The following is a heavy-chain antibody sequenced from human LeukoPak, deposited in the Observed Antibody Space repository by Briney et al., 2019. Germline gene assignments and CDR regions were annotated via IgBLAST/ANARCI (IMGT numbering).Heavy chain of an antibody. CDR2: IKWNGGST. CDR1: GFTFDVYG. V-gene: IGHV3-20*04. J-gene: IGHJ6*03. CDR3: ARVGTGDYYYYMDV. D-gene: IGHD6-13*01. Sequence: SGGSLRLSCAASGFTFDVYGMSWVRQAPGKGLEWVSGIKWNGGSTGYADSVKGRFTISRDNAKNSLYLQMNSLRAEDTALYYCARVGTGDYYYYMDVWGKGTTVTVSS.